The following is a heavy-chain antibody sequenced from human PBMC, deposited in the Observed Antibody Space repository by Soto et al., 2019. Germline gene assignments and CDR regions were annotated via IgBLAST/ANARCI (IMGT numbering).Heavy chain of an antibody. CDR2: ISSSGSTI. Sequence: PGGSLRLSCAASGFTFSSYEMNWVRQAPGKGLEWVSYISSSGSTIYYADSVKGRFTISRDNAKNSLYLQMNSLRAEDTAVYYCARDAHYYDSSGPFDYWGQGTLVTVS. CDR1: GFTFSSYE. CDR3: ARDAHYYDSSGPFDY. D-gene: IGHD3-22*01. V-gene: IGHV3-48*03. J-gene: IGHJ4*02.